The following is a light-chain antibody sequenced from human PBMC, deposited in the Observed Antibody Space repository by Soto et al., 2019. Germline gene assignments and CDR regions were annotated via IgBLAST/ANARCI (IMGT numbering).Light chain of an antibody. V-gene: IGLV1-44*01. CDR3: SAWDDSLSGRL. CDR2: NHN. J-gene: IGLJ2*01. Sequence: QSVLTQPPSASGTPGQRVTISCSGSRSNIGSNTVNWYQQIPGTAPKLLIYNHNQRPSGVPDRFSGSTSGTSASLAISGLQSEDEADYYCSAWDDSLSGRLFGGGTKVTVL. CDR1: RSNIGSNT.